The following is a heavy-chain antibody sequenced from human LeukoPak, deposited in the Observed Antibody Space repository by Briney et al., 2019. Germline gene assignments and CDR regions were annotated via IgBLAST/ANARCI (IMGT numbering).Heavy chain of an antibody. J-gene: IGHJ6*03. V-gene: IGHV4-59*01. CDR2: IYYSGST. Sequence: PSETLSLSCTVSGGSISSYYWSWIRQPPGKGLEWIGNIYYSGSTNYNPSLKSRVTISVDTSKNQFSLKLSSVTAADTAVYYCTRGSIAYYYMDVWGKGTTVTISS. CDR3: TRGSIAYYYMDV. CDR1: GGSISSYY. D-gene: IGHD3-22*01.